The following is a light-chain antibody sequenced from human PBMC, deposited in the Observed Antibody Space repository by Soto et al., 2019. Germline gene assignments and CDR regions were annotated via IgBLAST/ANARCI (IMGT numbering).Light chain of an antibody. CDR1: QSSSIY. CDR3: QQTYTTPEIT. V-gene: IGKV1-39*01. J-gene: IGKJ5*01. CDR2: GAS. Sequence: DIQMTQSPSSRSASVGHRVTITCRASQSSSIYLTWYQLKPGQAPNLLMYGASYLNSGVPTRFSGSGSGTDFTLTISSLQPEDFAIYYCQQTYTTPEITFGQGTRLEIK.